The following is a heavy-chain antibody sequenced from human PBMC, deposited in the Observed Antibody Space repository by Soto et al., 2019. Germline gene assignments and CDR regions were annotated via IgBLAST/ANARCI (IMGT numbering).Heavy chain of an antibody. J-gene: IGHJ4*02. CDR1: GFTFSSYS. CDR2: ISSSSSYI. V-gene: IGHV3-21*01. CDR3: ARAPLAYCGGDCYSIYYFDY. D-gene: IGHD2-21*02. Sequence: GGSLRLSCAASGFTFSSYSMNWVRQALGKGLEWVSSISSSSSYIYYADSVKGRFTISRDNAKNSLYLQMNSLRAEDTAVYYCARAPLAYCGGDCYSIYYFDYWGQGTLVTVSS.